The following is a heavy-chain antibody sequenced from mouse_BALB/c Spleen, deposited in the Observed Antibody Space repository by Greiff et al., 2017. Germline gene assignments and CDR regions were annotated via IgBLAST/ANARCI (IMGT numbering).Heavy chain of an antibody. V-gene: IGHV5-9*03. J-gene: IGHJ3*01. D-gene: IGHD2-4*01. CDR1: GFTFSSYT. CDR3: AREIYYDYDVFAY. Sequence: EVMLVESGGDLVKPGGSLKLSCAASGFTFSSYTMSWVRQTPEKRLEWVATISSGGGNTYYPDSVKGRFTISRDNAKNNLYLQMSSLRSEDTALYYCAREIYYDYDVFAYWGQGTLVTVSA. CDR2: ISSGGGNT.